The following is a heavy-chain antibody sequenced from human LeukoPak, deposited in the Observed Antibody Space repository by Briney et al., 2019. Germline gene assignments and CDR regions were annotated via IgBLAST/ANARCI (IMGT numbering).Heavy chain of an antibody. CDR3: AGGYRYYFDY. J-gene: IGHJ4*02. D-gene: IGHD5-18*01. CDR1: GLTFSTYA. Sequence: PGGSLRLSCTASGLTFSTYALSWVRQTPGKGLEWLSVISATGSTYYADSVKGRFTISRDNSKNTLYLQMNSLRAEDTAVYYCAGGYRYYFDYWGQGTLVTVSS. CDR2: ISATGST. V-gene: IGHV3-23*01.